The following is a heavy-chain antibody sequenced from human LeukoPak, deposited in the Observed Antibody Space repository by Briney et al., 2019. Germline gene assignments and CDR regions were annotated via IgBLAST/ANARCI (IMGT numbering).Heavy chain of an antibody. D-gene: IGHD3-3*01. CDR2: INPSGGST. V-gene: IGHV1-46*01. J-gene: IGHJ6*03. Sequence: GALVKVSCKASGYTFTSYYMHWVRQAPGQGLEWMGIINPSGGSTSCAQKFQGRVTMTRDVSTSTVYMELSSLRSEDTAVYYCARDRGDFWSGWRYYYYYMDVWGKGTTVTVSS. CDR1: GYTFTSYY. CDR3: ARDRGDFWSGWRYYYYYMDV.